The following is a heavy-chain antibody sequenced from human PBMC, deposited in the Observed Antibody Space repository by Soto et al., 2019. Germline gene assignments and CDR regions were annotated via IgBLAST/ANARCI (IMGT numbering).Heavy chain of an antibody. D-gene: IGHD3-16*02. CDR2: ISPYNGKT. CDR1: GYTFTTHG. V-gene: IGHV1-18*04. J-gene: IGHJ4*02. CDR3: ARVGDYVWGSFRP. Sequence: ASVKVSCKASGYTFTTHGISWVRQAPGQGLEWMGWISPYNGKTTYAQKVQGRVTMTTDTSTSTAYMELRGLRSDDTAVYYCARVGDYVWGSFRPWGQGTQVTV.